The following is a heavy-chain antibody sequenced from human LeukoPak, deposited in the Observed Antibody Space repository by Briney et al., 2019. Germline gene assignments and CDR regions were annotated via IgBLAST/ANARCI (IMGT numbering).Heavy chain of an antibody. Sequence: PSETLSLTCTVSGGSISSYYWSWIRQPPGKGLEWIGEINHSGSTNYNPSLKSRVTISVDTSKNQFSLKLSSVTAADTAVYYCARGGSGSFLDYWGQGTLVTVSS. V-gene: IGHV4-34*01. CDR2: INHSGST. CDR3: ARGGSGSFLDY. CDR1: GGSISSYY. D-gene: IGHD3-10*01. J-gene: IGHJ4*02.